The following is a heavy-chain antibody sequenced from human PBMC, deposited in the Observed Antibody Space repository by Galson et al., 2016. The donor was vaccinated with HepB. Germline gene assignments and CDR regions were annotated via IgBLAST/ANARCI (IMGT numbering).Heavy chain of an antibody. CDR3: AKPSSGYYQGLGGYFDY. Sequence: SLRLSCAVSGFIFTSYGMHWVRQAPGKGLEGVALISYDGDKKYYADSVKGRFTISRDNYKNTVRLQMNSLRAEDTAVYYCAKPSSGYYQGLGGYFDYWGQGTLVTVPS. CDR2: ISYDGDKK. J-gene: IGHJ4*02. CDR1: GFIFTSYG. V-gene: IGHV3-30*18. D-gene: IGHD6-19*01.